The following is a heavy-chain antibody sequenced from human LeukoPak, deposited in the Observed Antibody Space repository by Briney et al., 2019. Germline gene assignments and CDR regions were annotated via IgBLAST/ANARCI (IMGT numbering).Heavy chain of an antibody. CDR2: MNPNSGNT. CDR3: ARVLGSISH. Sequence: GASVKVSCKASGYTFSTCDINWVRQAAGQGLEWMGWMNPNSGNTGFAHKFQGRVTMTRDTSINTAYMELSSLRSEDTTVYYCARVLGSISHWGQGTLVTVSS. J-gene: IGHJ4*02. D-gene: IGHD1-1*01. V-gene: IGHV1-8*01. CDR1: GYTFSTCD.